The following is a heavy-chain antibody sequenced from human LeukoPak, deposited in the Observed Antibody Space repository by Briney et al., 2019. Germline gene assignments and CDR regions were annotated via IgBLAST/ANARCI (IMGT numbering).Heavy chain of an antibody. CDR2: IYTSGST. V-gene: IGHV4-4*07. J-gene: IGHJ5*02. CDR1: GGSISGFY. Sequence: SETLSLTCTVSGGSISGFYWSWIRQPAGKGLEWIGRIYTSGSTNYNPSLRSRVTMSVDTSKNQFSLKLTSVTAADTAVYYCARGMSVPSATWFDPWGQGALVTVSS. CDR3: ARGMSVPSATWFDP. D-gene: IGHD2-2*01.